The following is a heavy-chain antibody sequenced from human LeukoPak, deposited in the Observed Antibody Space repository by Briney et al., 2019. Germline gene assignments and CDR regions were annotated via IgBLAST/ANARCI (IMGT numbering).Heavy chain of an antibody. V-gene: IGHV4-59*01. D-gene: IGHD1-26*01. CDR1: GGSISTYY. CDR3: ARYKGIVGAITNNWFDP. CDR2: IYYSGST. Sequence: SETLSLTCTVSGGSISTYYWSWIRQPPGKGLEWIGYIYYSGSTNYNPSLKSRVTISLDTSKNQFSLKLSSLSAADTAVYYCARYKGIVGAITNNWFDPWGQGTLVTVSS. J-gene: IGHJ5*02.